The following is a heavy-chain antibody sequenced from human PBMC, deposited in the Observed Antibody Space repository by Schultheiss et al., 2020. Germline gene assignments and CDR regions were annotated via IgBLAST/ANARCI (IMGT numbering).Heavy chain of an antibody. Sequence: GGSLRLSCAASGFTFSSYEMNWVRQAPGKGLEWVAVIWYDGSNKYYADSVKGRFTISRDNSKNTLYLQMNSLRAEDTAVYYCARVSMYDFWSGYYRDYYYYGMVVWGQGTTVTVSS. V-gene: IGHV3-33*08. J-gene: IGHJ6*02. CDR2: IWYDGSNK. D-gene: IGHD3-3*01. CDR1: GFTFSSYE. CDR3: ARVSMYDFWSGYYRDYYYYGMVV.